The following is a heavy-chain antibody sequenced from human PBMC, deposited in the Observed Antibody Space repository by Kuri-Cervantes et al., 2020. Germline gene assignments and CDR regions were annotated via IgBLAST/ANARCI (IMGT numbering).Heavy chain of an antibody. CDR3: AKGLVAATRYGMDV. V-gene: IGHV3-21*04. CDR1: GFTFSSYS. J-gene: IGHJ6*02. D-gene: IGHD2-15*01. Sequence: GESLKISCAGSGFTFSSYSMNWVRQAPGKGLEWVSSISSSSSYIYYADSVKGRFTISRDNAKNSLYLQMNSLRAEDTALYYCAKGLVAATRYGMDVWGQGTTVNVSS. CDR2: ISSSSSYI.